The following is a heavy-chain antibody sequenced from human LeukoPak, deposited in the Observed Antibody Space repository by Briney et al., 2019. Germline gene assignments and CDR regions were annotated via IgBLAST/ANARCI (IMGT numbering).Heavy chain of an antibody. CDR1: GGSISSYY. V-gene: IGHV4-59*01. CDR3: ARGPIGSYSDY. CDR2: IYYSGST. J-gene: IGHJ4*02. Sequence: PSETLSLTCTVSGGSISSYYWSWIRQPPGKGLEWIGYIYYSGSTNYNPSLKSRVTISVDTSKNQFSLKLSSVTAADTAVYYCARGPIGSYSDYWGQGTLVTVSS. D-gene: IGHD1-26*01.